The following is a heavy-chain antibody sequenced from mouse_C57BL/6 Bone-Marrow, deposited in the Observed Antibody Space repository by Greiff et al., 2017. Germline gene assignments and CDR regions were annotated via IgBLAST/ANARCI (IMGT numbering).Heavy chain of an antibody. CDR1: GYTFTSYW. J-gene: IGHJ1*03. V-gene: IGHV1-74*01. Sequence: QVQLQQPGAELVKPGASVKVSCKASGYTFTSYWMHWVKQRPGQGLEWIGRLHPSDSDTNYNQKFKGKATLTVDKSSSTAYMQLSSLTSEDSAVYYCAYGSSHWYFDVWGTGTTVTVSS. CDR2: LHPSDSDT. D-gene: IGHD1-1*01. CDR3: AYGSSHWYFDV.